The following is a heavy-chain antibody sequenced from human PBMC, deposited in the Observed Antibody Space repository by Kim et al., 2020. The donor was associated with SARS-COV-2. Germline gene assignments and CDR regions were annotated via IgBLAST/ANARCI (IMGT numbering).Heavy chain of an antibody. V-gene: IGHV3-33*01. Sequence: GGSLRLSCAASGFTFSSYGIHWVRQAPGKGLEWVAVIWYDGSNKYYADSVKGRFTMSRDNTQNTVSLEMSSLRDEDTAVYYCARAWGYCRSSNCYVSGTHDAFDIWGQGTMVTVSS. D-gene: IGHD2-2*01. CDR1: GFTFSSYG. CDR3: ARAWGYCRSSNCYVSGTHDAFDI. J-gene: IGHJ3*02. CDR2: IWYDGSNK.